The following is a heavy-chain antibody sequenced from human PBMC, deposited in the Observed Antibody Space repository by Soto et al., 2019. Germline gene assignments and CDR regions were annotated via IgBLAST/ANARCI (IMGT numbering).Heavy chain of an antibody. Sequence: EVQLVESGGGLVKPGGSLRLSCAASGFTFSSYSMNWVRQAPGKGLEWVSSISSSSSYIYYADSVKGRFTISRDNAKNSLYLQRNSLRAEDTAVDYCARVYQQLCLDYWGQGTLVTVSS. J-gene: IGHJ4*02. CDR2: ISSSSSYI. D-gene: IGHD2-2*01. CDR1: GFTFSSYS. CDR3: ARVYQQLCLDY. V-gene: IGHV3-21*01.